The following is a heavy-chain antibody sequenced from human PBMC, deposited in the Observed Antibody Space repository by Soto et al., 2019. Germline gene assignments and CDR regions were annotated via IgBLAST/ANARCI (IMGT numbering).Heavy chain of an antibody. CDR2: IIPIFGTA. CDR1: GCTLSSYA. CDR3: ASLKMTTVTTNYYGMDV. D-gene: IGHD4-4*01. Sequence: SVKVSCKASGCTLSSYAISCVRQAPGQGLEWMGGIIPIFGTANYAQKFQGRVTITADESTSTAYMELSSLRSEDTAVYYCASLKMTTVTTNYYGMDVWAKGPRSPSP. J-gene: IGHJ6*02. V-gene: IGHV1-69*13.